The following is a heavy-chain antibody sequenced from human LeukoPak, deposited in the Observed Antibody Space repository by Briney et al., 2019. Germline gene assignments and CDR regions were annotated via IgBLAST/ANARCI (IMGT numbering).Heavy chain of an antibody. CDR2: ISAYNGNT. J-gene: IGHJ4*02. V-gene: IGHV1-18*01. CDR3: ASGVGYCSSTSCSNTYYFDY. Sequence: ASVKVSCKASGCTFTSYGISWVRQAPGQGLEWMGWISAYNGNTNYAQKLQGRVTMTTDKSTSTAYMELSSLRSEDTAVYYCASGVGYCSSTSCSNTYYFDYWGQGTLVTVSS. CDR1: GCTFTSYG. D-gene: IGHD2-2*01.